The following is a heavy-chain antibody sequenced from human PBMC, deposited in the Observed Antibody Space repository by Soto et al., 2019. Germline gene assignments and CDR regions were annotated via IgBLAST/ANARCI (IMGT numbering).Heavy chain of an antibody. D-gene: IGHD1-26*01. Sequence: PGGSLRLSCAASGFTFSSYGMHWVRQAPGKGLEWVAVIWYDGSNKYYADSVKGRFNISRDNSKNTLYLQMNSLLAEDSAVYYCARGKSGYDAFDIWGQGTMVTVSS. CDR1: GFTFSSYG. CDR3: ARGKSGYDAFDI. V-gene: IGHV3-33*01. J-gene: IGHJ3*02. CDR2: IWYDGSNK.